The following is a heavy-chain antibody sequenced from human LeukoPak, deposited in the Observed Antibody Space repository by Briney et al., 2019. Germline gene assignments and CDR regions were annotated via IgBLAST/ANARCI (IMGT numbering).Heavy chain of an antibody. J-gene: IGHJ4*02. CDR3: TRGVYQLLYFDY. CDR2: IRSTAYGATT. Sequence: GGSLRLSCTASGFIFGDYAMSWVRQAPEKGLEWVAFIRSTAYGATTEYAASVKDRFTISRDDSKRIAYLQMNGLKTDDTAVYYCTRGVYQLLYFDYWGQGALVTVSS. V-gene: IGHV3-49*04. CDR1: GFIFGDYA. D-gene: IGHD6-13*01.